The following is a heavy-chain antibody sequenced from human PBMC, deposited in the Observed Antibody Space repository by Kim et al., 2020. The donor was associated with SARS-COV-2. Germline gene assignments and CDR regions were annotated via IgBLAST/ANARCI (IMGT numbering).Heavy chain of an antibody. CDR1: GGSVSSGSYY. D-gene: IGHD3-16*02. J-gene: IGHJ3*02. CDR3: ASFKSLLTGDDLGYYDYVWGSYRPPGSAFDI. Sequence: SETLSLTCTVSGGSVSSGSYYWSWIRQPPGKGLEWIGYIYYSGSTNYNPSLKSRVTISVDTSKNQFSLKLSSVTAADTAVYYCASFKSLLTGDDLGYYDYVWGSYRPPGSAFDIWGQGTMVTVSS. CDR2: IYYSGST. V-gene: IGHV4-61*01.